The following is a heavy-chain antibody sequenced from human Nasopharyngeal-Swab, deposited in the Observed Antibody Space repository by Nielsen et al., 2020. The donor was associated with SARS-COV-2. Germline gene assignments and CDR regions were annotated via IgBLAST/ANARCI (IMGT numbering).Heavy chain of an antibody. D-gene: IGHD2-2*01. CDR2: IRSKAYGGTT. J-gene: IGHJ4*02. Sequence: WIRQPPGKGLEWVGFIRSKAYGGTTEYAASVKGRFTISRDDSKSIAYLQINSLKTEDTAVYYCTRVVVGCSSTSCHPYYFDYWGQGTLVTVSS. CDR3: TRVVVGCSSTSCHPYYFDY. V-gene: IGHV3-49*02.